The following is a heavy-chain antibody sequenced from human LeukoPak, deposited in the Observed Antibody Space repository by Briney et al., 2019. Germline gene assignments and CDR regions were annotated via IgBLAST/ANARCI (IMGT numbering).Heavy chain of an antibody. D-gene: IGHD3-10*01. CDR1: GYTFTGYY. J-gene: IGHJ5*02. Sequence: GASVKVSCKASGYTFTGYYMHWVRQAPGQGLEWRGIINPSGGSTSYAQKFQGRVTMTRDTSTSTGYMELSSLRSEDTAVYYCARDTTYYYGSGSYHWFDPWGQATLVTVSS. V-gene: IGHV1-46*01. CDR3: ARDTTYYYGSGSYHWFDP. CDR2: INPSGGST.